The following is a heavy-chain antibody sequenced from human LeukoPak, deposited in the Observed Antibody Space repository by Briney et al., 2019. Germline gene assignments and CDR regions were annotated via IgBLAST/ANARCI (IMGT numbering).Heavy chain of an antibody. CDR2: IWYDGSNK. D-gene: IGHD6-6*01. V-gene: IGHV3-33*01. J-gene: IGHJ4*02. Sequence: GRSLRLSCAASGFTFSSYGMPWVRQAPGKGLEWVAVIWYDGSNKYYADSVKGRFTISRDNSKNTLYLQMNSLRAEDTAVYYCARDSIADPFDYWGQGTLVTVSS. CDR3: ARDSIADPFDY. CDR1: GFTFSSYG.